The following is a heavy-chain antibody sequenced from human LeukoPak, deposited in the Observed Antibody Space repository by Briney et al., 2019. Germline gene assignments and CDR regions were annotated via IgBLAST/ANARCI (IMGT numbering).Heavy chain of an antibody. V-gene: IGHV4-39*07. CDR3: ARVRLPPYYYYFYYMDV. D-gene: IGHD5-18*01. J-gene: IGHJ6*03. Sequence: SGTLSLTCTVSGGSISSSSYYWGWIRQPPGKGLEWIGSIYYSGSTYYNPSLKSRVTISIDTAKNQFSLKVTSVTAADTAVYYCARVRLPPYYYYFYYMDVWGTGTTVTVSS. CDR2: IYYSGST. CDR1: GGSISSSSYY.